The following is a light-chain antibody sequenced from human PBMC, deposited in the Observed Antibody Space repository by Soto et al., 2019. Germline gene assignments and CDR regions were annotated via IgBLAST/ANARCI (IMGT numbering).Light chain of an antibody. CDR3: GTRDISLSLYV. J-gene: IGLJ1*01. V-gene: IGLV1-51*01. CDR1: SSNIGNNY. Sequence: QSVLTQPPSVSAAPGQKVTISCSGSSSNIGNNYVSWYQQLPGTAPKLLIYDNNKRPSGIPDRFSGSKSGTSATLGITGLQTGDEADYYCGTRDISLSLYVFGSGINVTVL. CDR2: DNN.